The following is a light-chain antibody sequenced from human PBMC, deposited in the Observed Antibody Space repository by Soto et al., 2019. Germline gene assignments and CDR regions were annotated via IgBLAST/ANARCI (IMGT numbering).Light chain of an antibody. Sequence: ILLTQSPATLPVSPGERATLSCRASQSVGSNLAWFQQKPGQAPRLLIYGSSTRATGVPARFSGSGSGADFTLTTSNLQSEDFAVYYCQQYTNWPPITFGQGTRLEIK. CDR3: QQYTNWPPIT. V-gene: IGKV3-15*01. CDR2: GSS. J-gene: IGKJ5*01. CDR1: QSVGSN.